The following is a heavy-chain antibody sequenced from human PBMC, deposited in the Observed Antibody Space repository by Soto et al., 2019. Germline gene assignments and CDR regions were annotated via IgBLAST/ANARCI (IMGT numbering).Heavy chain of an antibody. CDR3: ARDVRGYISSHRDHFDY. D-gene: IGHD3-3*02. Sequence: QVQLVESGGGLVRPGGSLRLSCVTSGFTFSDYYMTWIRQAPGKGLEWVSYISSSGSYRNYADSVEGRFTISRDNAKNSLYLQMHSLRVEDTAVYYCARDVRGYISSHRDHFDYWGQAILVTVS. CDR1: GFTFSDYY. J-gene: IGHJ4*02. V-gene: IGHV3-11*06. CDR2: ISSSGSYR.